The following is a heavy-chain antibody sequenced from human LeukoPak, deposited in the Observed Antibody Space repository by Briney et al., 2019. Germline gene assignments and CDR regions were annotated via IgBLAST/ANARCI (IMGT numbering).Heavy chain of an antibody. CDR1: GFTSSSYG. D-gene: IGHD6-19*01. J-gene: IGHJ4*02. CDR2: IRYDGSNE. CDR3: AKDMSGWTYFDY. Sequence: GGSLRLSCAASGFTSSSYGMHWVRQAPGKGLERVAFIRYDGSNEYYADSVKGRFTISRDNSKNTLYLQMNSLRAEDTAVYYCAKDMSGWTYFDYWGQGTLVTVSS. V-gene: IGHV3-30*02.